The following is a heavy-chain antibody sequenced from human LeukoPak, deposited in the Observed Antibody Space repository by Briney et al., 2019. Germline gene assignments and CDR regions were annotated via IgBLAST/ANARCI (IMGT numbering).Heavy chain of an antibody. CDR3: ARDPIHRDDYIAA. Sequence: SETLSLTCTISGASISSFYWSWIRQPPGKGLEWIGSINYSGSTNYNPSLKSRVTISIDTSKNRMSLKLISVTAADTAVYYCARDPIHRDDYIAAWGQGALVSVSS. J-gene: IGHJ5*02. V-gene: IGHV4-59*01. CDR2: INYSGST. D-gene: IGHD5-24*01. CDR1: GASISSFY.